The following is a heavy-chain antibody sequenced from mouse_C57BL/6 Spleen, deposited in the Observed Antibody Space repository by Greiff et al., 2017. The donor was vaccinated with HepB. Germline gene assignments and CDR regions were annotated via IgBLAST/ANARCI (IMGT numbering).Heavy chain of an antibody. J-gene: IGHJ4*01. CDR3: ARHHYYGSSYLFGYAMDY. CDR1: GFTFSSYG. V-gene: IGHV5-6*01. D-gene: IGHD1-1*01. Sequence: EVHLVESGGDLVKPGGSLKLSCAASGFTFSSYGMSWVRQTPDKRLEWVATISSGGSYTYYPDSVKGRFTISRDNAKNTLYLQMSSLKSEDTAMYYCARHHYYGSSYLFGYAMDYWGQGTSVTVSS. CDR2: ISSGGSYT.